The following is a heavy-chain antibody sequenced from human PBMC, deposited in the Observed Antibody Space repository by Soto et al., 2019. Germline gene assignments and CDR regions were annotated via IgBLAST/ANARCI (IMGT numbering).Heavy chain of an antibody. CDR3: ARHQILTGYYSS. V-gene: IGHV4-39*01. Sequence: TVSGGSISSSSYYWGWIRQPPGKGLEWIGSIYYSGSTYYNPSLKSRVTISVDTSKNQFSLKLSSVTAADTAVYYCARHQILTGYYSSWGQGTLVTVSS. CDR1: GGSISSSSYY. CDR2: IYYSGST. J-gene: IGHJ4*02. D-gene: IGHD3-9*01.